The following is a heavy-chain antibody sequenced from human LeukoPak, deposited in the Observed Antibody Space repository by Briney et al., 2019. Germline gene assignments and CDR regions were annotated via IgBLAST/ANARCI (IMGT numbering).Heavy chain of an antibody. J-gene: IGHJ4*02. D-gene: IGHD4-17*01. V-gene: IGHV3-23*01. CDR2: ISGSGGSI. CDR3: AKDGWLYGAGTYFDY. Sequence: GGSLRLSCAASGFTFSSYAMTWVRQAPGKGLEWVSAISGSGGSIYYADSVKGRFTISRDNSKNTLYLQMNSLRAEDKAVYYCAKDGWLYGAGTYFDYWGQGTLVTVSS. CDR1: GFTFSSYA.